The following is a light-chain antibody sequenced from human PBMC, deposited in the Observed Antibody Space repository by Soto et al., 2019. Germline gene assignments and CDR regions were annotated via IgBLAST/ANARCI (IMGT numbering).Light chain of an antibody. CDR1: SSDVGGYNY. V-gene: IGLV2-14*01. Sequence: QSALTQPASVSGSHGQSITISCTGTSSDVGGYNYVSWYQQHPGKAPKLMIYDVSNRPSGVSNRFSGSKSGNTASLTISGLQAEDESDYYCSSYTSSSLVVFGGGTKLTVL. CDR2: DVS. J-gene: IGLJ2*01. CDR3: SSYTSSSLVV.